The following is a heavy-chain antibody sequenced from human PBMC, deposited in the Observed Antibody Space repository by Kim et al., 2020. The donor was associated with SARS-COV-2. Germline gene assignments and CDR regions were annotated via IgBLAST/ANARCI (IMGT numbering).Heavy chain of an antibody. CDR1: GFTFSDFG. Sequence: GGSLRLSCVSSGFTFSDFGMHWVRQAPGKGLEWVADIFHDGSNRYYRNSVRGRFTVSRDNSKNTLYLQMNSLGADDTAVYYCARSLPGLDAFDIWGHGTMVIV. J-gene: IGHJ3*02. CDR3: ARSLPGLDAFDI. CDR2: IFHDGSNR. V-gene: IGHV3-33*01.